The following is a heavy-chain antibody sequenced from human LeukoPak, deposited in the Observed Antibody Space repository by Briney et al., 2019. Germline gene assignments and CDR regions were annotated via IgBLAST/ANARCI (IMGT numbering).Heavy chain of an antibody. J-gene: IGHJ1*01. Sequence: HPRGSLRLSCAASGFTFNNYAIHWVRQAAGKGLEWVAIISSDEINKKYAESVKGRFTISRDNSKHTLFLQMNSLRAADTDVYYCAKNMGRWLVTQTAEYFQNWGQGPLVTVSS. CDR3: AKNMGRWLVTQTAEYFQN. CDR2: ISSDEINK. D-gene: IGHD6-19*01. CDR1: GFTFNNYA. V-gene: IGHV3-30*18.